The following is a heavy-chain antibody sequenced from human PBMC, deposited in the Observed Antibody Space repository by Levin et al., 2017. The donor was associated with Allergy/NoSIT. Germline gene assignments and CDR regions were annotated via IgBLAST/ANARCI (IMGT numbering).Heavy chain of an antibody. Sequence: ASVKVSCKASGYTFTSYDINWVRQATGQGPEWMGWMNPNSGNTGYAQKFQGRVTMTRNTSISTAYMELSSLTSEDTAVYYCARRDCSGGSGYQISYWGQGTLVTVSS. CDR1: GYTFTSYD. J-gene: IGHJ4*02. V-gene: IGHV1-8*01. D-gene: IGHD2-15*01. CDR3: ARRDCSGGSGYQISY. CDR2: MNPNSGNT.